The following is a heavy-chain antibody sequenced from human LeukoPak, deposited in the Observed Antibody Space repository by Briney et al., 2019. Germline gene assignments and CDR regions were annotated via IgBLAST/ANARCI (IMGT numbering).Heavy chain of an antibody. CDR2: ISDVVAHT. V-gene: IGHV3-23*01. J-gene: IGHJ5*02. Sequence: PGESLRLSCAASGFIFRNFGMSWIRQAPGKGLEWVSHISDVVAHTWYADSVKGRFIISRDNSNNRVFLQMSSLRPEDTALYYCAKDNYGGVYASWGQGTLVTVSS. CDR1: GFIFRNFG. D-gene: IGHD3-16*01. CDR3: AKDNYGGVYAS.